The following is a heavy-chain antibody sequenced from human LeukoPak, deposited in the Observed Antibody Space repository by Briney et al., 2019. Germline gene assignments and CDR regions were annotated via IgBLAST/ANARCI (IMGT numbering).Heavy chain of an antibody. V-gene: IGHV3-15*01. CDR2: IKSETKGATT. CDR1: GFTLSNAW. Sequence: PGGSLRLSCAASGFTLSNAWMSWVRQAPGKGLEWVGRIKSETKGATTDYAAPVKGRFTISRDDSKNTLYLQVGSLKTEDTAVYYCSTVPEYYCSSATCYSYFDHWGQGTLVTVSS. CDR3: STVPEYYCSSATCYSYFDH. J-gene: IGHJ4*02. D-gene: IGHD2-2*01.